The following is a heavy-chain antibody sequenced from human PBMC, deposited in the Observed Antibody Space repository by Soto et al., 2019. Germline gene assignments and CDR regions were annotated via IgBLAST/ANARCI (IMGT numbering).Heavy chain of an antibody. CDR3: ARDQAGSGWYDTFDY. D-gene: IGHD6-19*01. CDR2: ISYDGSNK. Sequence: QVQLVESGGGVVQPGRSLRLSCAASGFTFSSYAMHWVRQAPGKGLEWVAVISYDGSNKYYADSVKGRFTISRDNSKNTLYLQMNGLRAEDTAVYYCARDQAGSGWYDTFDYWGQGTLVTVSS. CDR1: GFTFSSYA. J-gene: IGHJ4*02. V-gene: IGHV3-30-3*01.